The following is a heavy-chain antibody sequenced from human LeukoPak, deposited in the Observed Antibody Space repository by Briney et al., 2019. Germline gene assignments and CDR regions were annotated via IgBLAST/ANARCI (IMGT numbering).Heavy chain of an antibody. CDR2: IYTSGST. V-gene: IGHV4-61*02. J-gene: IGHJ6*04. CDR1: GGSISSGSYY. D-gene: IGHD3-9*01. CDR3: ARDSSPDYDILTGYPLGV. Sequence: SQTLSLTCTVSGGSISSGSYYWSWIRQPAGKGLEWIGRIYTSGSTNYNPSLKSRVTISVDTSKNQFSLKLSSVTAADTAVYYCARDSSPDYDILTGYPLGVWGEGTTVTVSS.